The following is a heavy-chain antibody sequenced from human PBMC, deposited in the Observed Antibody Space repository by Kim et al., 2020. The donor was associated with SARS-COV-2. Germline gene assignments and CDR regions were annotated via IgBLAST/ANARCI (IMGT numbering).Heavy chain of an antibody. CDR3: ARVGRYCSGGSCEFDY. Sequence: GGSLRLSCAASGFTFSSYAMHWVRQAPGKGLEWVAVISYDGSNKYYADSVKGRFTISRDNSKNTLYLQMNSLRAEDTAVYYCARVGRYCSGGSCEFDYWGQGTLVTVSS. CDR1: GFTFSSYA. D-gene: IGHD2-15*01. V-gene: IGHV3-30-3*01. CDR2: ISYDGSNK. J-gene: IGHJ4*02.